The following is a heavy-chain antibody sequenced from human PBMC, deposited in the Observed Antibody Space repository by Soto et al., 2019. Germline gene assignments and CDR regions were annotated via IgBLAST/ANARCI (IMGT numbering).Heavy chain of an antibody. Sequence: QLQLQESGPGLVRPSETLSLMCSVSGGSISSSHYYWGWIRQPPGKGLEWIGSIYYNERTYYKWSLKSRVTIFVDTSKNQFSLKMNSVTAADTAVYFCVRQTDRGLRLGELSWVQGTLVSVFS. CDR1: GGSISSSHYY. CDR3: VRQTDRGLRLGELS. J-gene: IGHJ5*02. V-gene: IGHV4-39*01. D-gene: IGHD3-16*01. CDR2: IYYNERT.